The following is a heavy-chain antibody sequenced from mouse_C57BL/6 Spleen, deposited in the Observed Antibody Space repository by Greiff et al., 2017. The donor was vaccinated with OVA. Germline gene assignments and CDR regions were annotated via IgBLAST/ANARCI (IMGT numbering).Heavy chain of an antibody. Sequence: QVQLQQSGAELVKPGASVKISCKASGYAFSSYWMNWVKQRPGKGLEWIGQIYPGDGDTNYNGKFKGKAPLTADKSSSLAYMQLSSLTSEDSEVYFCAPSSTMFYFDYWGQGTTLTVSS. CDR1: GYAFSSYW. D-gene: IGHD2-1*01. V-gene: IGHV1-80*01. J-gene: IGHJ2*01. CDR2: IYPGDGDT. CDR3: APSSTMFYFDY.